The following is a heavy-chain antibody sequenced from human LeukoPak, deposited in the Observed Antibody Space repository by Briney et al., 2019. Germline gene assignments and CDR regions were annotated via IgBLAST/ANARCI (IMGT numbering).Heavy chain of an antibody. Sequence: GGSLRLSCAASGFTFSSYAMSWVRQAPGKGLEWVSAISGSGGSTYYADSVKGRFTISRDSSKNTLYLQMNTLRTEDTAVYYCVRVRYSGSWFPVPNFDCWGQGTLVTVSS. D-gene: IGHD1-26*01. CDR3: VRVRYSGSWFPVPNFDC. V-gene: IGHV3-23*01. CDR2: ISGSGGST. J-gene: IGHJ4*02. CDR1: GFTFSSYA.